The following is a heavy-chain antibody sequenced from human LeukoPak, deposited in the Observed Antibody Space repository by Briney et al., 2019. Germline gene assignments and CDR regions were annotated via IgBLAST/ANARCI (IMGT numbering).Heavy chain of an antibody. CDR2: IYPGDSDT. D-gene: IGHD2-21*01. J-gene: IGHJ6*03. Sequence: GESLKISCKGSGYSFTSYWIGWVRQMPGNGLEWMGIIYPGDSDTRYSPSFQGQVTISADKSISTAYLQWSSLKASDTAMYYCARSSDSYYYYMDVWGKGTTVTVSS. CDR1: GYSFTSYW. V-gene: IGHV5-51*01. CDR3: ARSSDSYYYYMDV.